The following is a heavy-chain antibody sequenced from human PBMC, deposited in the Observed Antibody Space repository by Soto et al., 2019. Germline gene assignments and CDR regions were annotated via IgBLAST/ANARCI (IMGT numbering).Heavy chain of an antibody. CDR1: GFTFSSYA. J-gene: IGHJ4*02. V-gene: IGHV3-23*01. D-gene: IGHD3-3*01. CDR2: ISGSGGST. Sequence: GGSLRLSCVASGFTFSSYAMSWVRQAPGKGLEWVSAISGSGGSTYYADSVKGRFTISRGNSKNTRYLQMNSLRAEDTAVYYCAKVPLWSGYRPLDYWGQGTLVTVSS. CDR3: AKVPLWSGYRPLDY.